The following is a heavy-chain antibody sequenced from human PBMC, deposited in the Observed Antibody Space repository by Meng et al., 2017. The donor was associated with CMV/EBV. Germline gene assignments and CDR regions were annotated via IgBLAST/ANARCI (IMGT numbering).Heavy chain of an antibody. CDR2: ISSSSSTI. D-gene: IGHD6-6*01. Sequence: GESLKISCAASGFTFSSYSMNWVRQAPGKGLEWVSYISSSSSTIYYADSVKGRFTISRDNAKNSLYLQMNSLRAEDTAVYYCARGGAARPPSWGQGTLVTVSS. V-gene: IGHV3-48*04. CDR3: ARGGAARPPS. J-gene: IGHJ5*02. CDR1: GFTFSSYS.